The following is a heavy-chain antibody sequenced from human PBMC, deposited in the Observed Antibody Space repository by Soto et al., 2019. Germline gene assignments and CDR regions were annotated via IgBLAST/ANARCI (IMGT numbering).Heavy chain of an antibody. CDR2: IYYSGST. J-gene: IGHJ4*02. Sequence: PSETLSLTCTVSRGSISSGGYSWSWIRQHPGKGLEWIGYIYYSGSTYYNPSLKSRVTISVDTSKNQFSLKLSSVTAADTAVYYCARDRVGSIDYWGQGTLVTVSS. CDR3: ARDRVGSIDY. V-gene: IGHV4-31*03. D-gene: IGHD3-10*01. CDR1: RGSISSGGYS.